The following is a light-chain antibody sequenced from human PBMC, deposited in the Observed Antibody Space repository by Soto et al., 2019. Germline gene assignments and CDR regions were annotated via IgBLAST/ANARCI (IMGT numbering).Light chain of an antibody. CDR3: QAYDYSLTAVV. CDR2: GNR. V-gene: IGLV1-40*01. CDR1: NSDIGAGYD. Sequence: VLTHPPSVSGAPGQRATISCTRNNSDIGAGYDVHWYQQQPGAAPELVIYGNRNRPSGDPERFSGSKSGTSASLAITRLQAEDEADYYCQAYDYSLTAVVFGGGTKVTVL. J-gene: IGLJ3*02.